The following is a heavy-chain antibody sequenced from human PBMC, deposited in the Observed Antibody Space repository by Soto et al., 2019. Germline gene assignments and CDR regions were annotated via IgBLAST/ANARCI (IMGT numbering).Heavy chain of an antibody. CDR1: GGSISSGVYY. J-gene: IGHJ6*02. V-gene: IGHV4-31*03. CDR3: ARDMYPGGMDV. D-gene: IGHD1-1*01. CDR2: ISYSGST. Sequence: SETLSLTCTVSGGSISSGVYYWSWIRQHPGTGLEWIGYISYSGSTYYNPSLRSRVTIPLDTSKNQFSLILSSVTAADTALYYCARDMYPGGMDVWGQGTTVTVSS.